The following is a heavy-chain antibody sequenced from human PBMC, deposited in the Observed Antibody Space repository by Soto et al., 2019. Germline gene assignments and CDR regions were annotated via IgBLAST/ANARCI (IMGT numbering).Heavy chain of an antibody. J-gene: IGHJ6*02. CDR2: ISSSSSYI. D-gene: IGHD5-12*01. V-gene: IGHV3-21*01. Sequence: GGSLRLSCGASGFTFSSYAMSWGRQAPGKGLEGVSAISSSSSYIYYADSVKGRFTISRDNAKNSLYLQMNSLRAEDTAVYYCARDTESENSGYDYYYYGMDIWGQGTTVTVSS. CDR3: ARDTESENSGYDYYYYGMDI. CDR1: GFTFSSYA.